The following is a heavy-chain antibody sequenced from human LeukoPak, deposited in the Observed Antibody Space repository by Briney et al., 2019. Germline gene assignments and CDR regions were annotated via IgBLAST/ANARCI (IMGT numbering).Heavy chain of an antibody. Sequence: SETLSLTCAVYGGSFRGYYWSWIRQPPGKGLEWIGEINHSGSTNYNPSLKSRVTISVDTSKNQFSLKLSSVTAADTAVYYCATVSAFFYDSGSYYTFDYWGQGTLVTVSS. D-gene: IGHD3-10*01. V-gene: IGHV4-34*01. CDR2: INHSGST. CDR1: GGSFRGYY. CDR3: ATVSAFFYDSGSYYTFDY. J-gene: IGHJ4*02.